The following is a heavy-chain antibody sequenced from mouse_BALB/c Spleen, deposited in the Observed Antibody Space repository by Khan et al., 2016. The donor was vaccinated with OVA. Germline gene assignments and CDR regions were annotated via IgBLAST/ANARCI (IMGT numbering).Heavy chain of an antibody. V-gene: IGHV3-8*02. CDR3: ARLRNYASSMDY. Sequence: EVQLVETGPSLVKPSQTLSLTCSVSGDSITSGYWNWIRKFPGNELDYMGYISYSGGAYYNPSLKSRISITRDTSKNQYYLQLNSVTTEDTATYYCARLRNYASSMDYGGQGTSVTVSS. J-gene: IGHJ4*01. D-gene: IGHD1-1*01. CDR2: ISYSGGA. CDR1: GDSITSGY.